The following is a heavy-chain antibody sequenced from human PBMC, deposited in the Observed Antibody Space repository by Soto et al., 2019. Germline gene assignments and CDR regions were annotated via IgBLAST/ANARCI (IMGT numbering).Heavy chain of an antibody. V-gene: IGHV3-33*01. CDR1: GFTFNNYG. CDR3: AREVDTALTYYYGMDV. Sequence: GGSLRLSCAASGFTFNNYGMHWVRQAPGKGLEWVAVIWYDGSNKYCADSVKGRFTISRDNSKNTMYLQMNSLRAEDTAVYYCAREVDTALTYYYGMDVWGQGTTVTVSS. J-gene: IGHJ6*02. CDR2: IWYDGSNK. D-gene: IGHD5-18*01.